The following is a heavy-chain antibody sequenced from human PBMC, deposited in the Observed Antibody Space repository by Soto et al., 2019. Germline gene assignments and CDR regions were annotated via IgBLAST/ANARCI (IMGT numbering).Heavy chain of an antibody. CDR2: LWAGGNIR. CDR1: GFSFSGHG. J-gene: IGHJ6*02. V-gene: IGHV3-33*01. CDR3: ARDAQHLANYGMDV. Sequence: QVQLVESGGNVVQPGRSLRLSCAAAGFSFSGHGMHGVRQAPGKGLEWVAHLWAGGNIRYYAYSVKGRFTISSDHSKNTLYLQMDSLGAEDTAVYYCARDAQHLANYGMDVWGQGTTVTVSS. D-gene: IGHD3-3*02.